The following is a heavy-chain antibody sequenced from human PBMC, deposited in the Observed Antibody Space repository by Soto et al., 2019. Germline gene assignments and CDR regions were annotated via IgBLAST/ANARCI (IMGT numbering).Heavy chain of an antibody. CDR1: GGSISSGGYS. J-gene: IGHJ3*02. CDR3: ARRYGSAFDI. Sequence: SETLSLTCAVSGGSISSGGYSWSWIRQPPGKGLEWIGYIYHSGNIYYNPSLKSRVTISVDTSKNQFSLKLSSVTAADTAVYYCARRYGSAFDIWGQGTMVTVSS. V-gene: IGHV4-30-2*02. D-gene: IGHD4-17*01. CDR2: IYHSGNI.